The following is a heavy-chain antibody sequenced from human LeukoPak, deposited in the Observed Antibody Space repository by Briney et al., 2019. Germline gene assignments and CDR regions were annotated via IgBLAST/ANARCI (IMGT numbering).Heavy chain of an antibody. D-gene: IGHD3-22*01. CDR3: ARVLYYDSSGYSF. J-gene: IGHJ4*02. CDR2: ISYDGSNK. Sequence: GGSLRLSCAASGFTFSSYAMHWVRQAPGKGLEWVAVISYDGSNKYYADSVKGRFTISRDNAKNSLYLQMNSLRAEDTAVYYCARVLYYDSSGYSFWGQGTLVTVSS. CDR1: GFTFSSYA. V-gene: IGHV3-30*04.